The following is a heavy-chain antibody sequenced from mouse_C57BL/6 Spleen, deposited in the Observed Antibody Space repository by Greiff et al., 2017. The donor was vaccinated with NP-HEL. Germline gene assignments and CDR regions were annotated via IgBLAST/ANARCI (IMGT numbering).Heavy chain of an antibody. CDR1: VYTFTSYW. D-gene: IGHD6-1*01. V-gene: IGHV1-55*01. Sequence: VQLQQPGAELVKPGASVKMSCKASVYTFTSYWITWVKQRPGQGLEWIGDIYPGSGSTNYNEKFKSKATLTVDTSSSTAYMQLSSLTSEDSAVYYCARKGLYVGYFDYWGQGTTLTVSS. J-gene: IGHJ2*01. CDR2: IYPGSGST. CDR3: ARKGLYVGYFDY.